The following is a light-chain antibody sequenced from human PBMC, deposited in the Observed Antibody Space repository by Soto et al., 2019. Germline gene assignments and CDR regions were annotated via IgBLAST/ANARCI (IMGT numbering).Light chain of an antibody. V-gene: IGKV3-15*01. CDR3: QQYNNWPPYT. J-gene: IGKJ2*01. CDR2: GAS. CDR1: QSVSSN. Sequence: EIVMTQSPATLSVSPGERATLCCRASQSVSSNLAWYQQKPGQAPRLLIYGASTRATGIPARFSGSGSGTEFTLTISSLQSEDFAVYYCQQYNNWPPYTFGQGTKVDIK.